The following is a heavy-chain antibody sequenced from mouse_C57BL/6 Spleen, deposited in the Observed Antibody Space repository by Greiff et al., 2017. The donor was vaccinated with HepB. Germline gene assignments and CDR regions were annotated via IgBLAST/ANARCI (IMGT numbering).Heavy chain of an antibody. CDR1: GYSITSGYY. Sequence: EVQLQQSGPGLVKPSQSLSLTCSVTGYSITSGYYWNWIRQFPGNKLEWMGYISYDGSNNYNPSLKNRISITRDPSKNQFFLKLNSVTTEDTATYYCARDPGYYGGYYFDYWGQGTTLTVSS. CDR2: ISYDGSN. J-gene: IGHJ2*01. CDR3: ARDPGYYGGYYFDY. V-gene: IGHV3-6*01. D-gene: IGHD2-3*01.